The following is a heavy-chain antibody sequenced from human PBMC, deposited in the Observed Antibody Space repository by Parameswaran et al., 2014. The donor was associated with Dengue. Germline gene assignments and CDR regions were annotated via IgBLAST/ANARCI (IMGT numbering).Heavy chain of an antibody. V-gene: IGHV1-8*01. D-gene: IGHD3-3*01. J-gene: IGHJ4*02. CDR2: MNPNSGNT. Sequence: WVRQAPGQGLEWMGWMNPNSGNTGYAQKFQGRVTMTRNTSISTAYMELSSLRSEDTAVYYCARSNRRAKYDFWSGYYSYYFDYWGQGTLVTVSS. CDR3: ARSNRRAKYDFWSGYYSYYFDY.